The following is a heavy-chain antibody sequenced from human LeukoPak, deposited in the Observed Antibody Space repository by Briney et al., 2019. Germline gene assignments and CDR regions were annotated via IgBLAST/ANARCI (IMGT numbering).Heavy chain of an antibody. CDR3: TTALIRAGQRPENY. CDR2: IKSKTDGGTI. J-gene: IGHJ4*02. Sequence: PGGSLRLSCAASTFTFSNAWMSWVRQAPGKGLEWVGRIKSKTDGGTIDYAAPVKGRFTISRDDSKNTLYLQMNSLKTEDTTVYYCTTALIRAGQRPENYWGQGTLVTVSS. CDR1: TFTFSNAW. D-gene: IGHD3-10*01. V-gene: IGHV3-15*01.